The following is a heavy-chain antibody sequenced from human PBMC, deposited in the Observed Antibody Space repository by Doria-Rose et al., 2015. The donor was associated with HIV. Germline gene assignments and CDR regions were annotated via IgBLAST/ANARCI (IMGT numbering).Heavy chain of an antibody. CDR1: GVSLSSPGMG. CDR3: ARIKSSRWYRKYYFDF. J-gene: IGHJ4*02. Sequence: ESGPVLVKPTETLTLTCTVSGVSLSSPGMGVSWIRQPPGKALEWLANMYPDDERSYKTSLKSRITISRGTSNSQVVLTMTDMDPGDTATYYCARIKSSRWYRKYYFDFWSQGTLVIVSA. CDR2: MYPDDER. D-gene: IGHD6-13*01. V-gene: IGHV2-26*01.